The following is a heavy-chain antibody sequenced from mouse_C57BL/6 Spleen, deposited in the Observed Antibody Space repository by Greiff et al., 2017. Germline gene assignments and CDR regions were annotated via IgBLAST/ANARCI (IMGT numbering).Heavy chain of an antibody. CDR1: GFTFSDYG. D-gene: IGHD2-3*01. Sequence: EVMLVESGGGLVKPGGSLKLSCAASGFTFSDYGMHWVRQAPEKGLEWVAYISSGSSTIYYADTVKGRFTISRDNAKNTLFLQMTSLRSEDTAMYYCASGWLLRGGYAMDYWGQGTSVTVSS. CDR3: ASGWLLRGGYAMDY. V-gene: IGHV5-17*01. CDR2: ISSGSSTI. J-gene: IGHJ4*01.